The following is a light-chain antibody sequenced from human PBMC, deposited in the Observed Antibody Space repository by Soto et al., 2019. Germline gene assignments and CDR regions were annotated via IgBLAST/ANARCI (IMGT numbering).Light chain of an antibody. CDR1: QSITSF. CDR2: AAS. CDR3: QQSYSTPPYS. Sequence: DIQMTQSPSSLSASVGDRVTITCRASQSITSFLNWYQHKPGRAPKLLIYAASSLQSGVPSRFSGSGSGTDFTLTIDSLQPEDSATYCCQQSYSTPPYSFGQGTKLEIK. J-gene: IGKJ2*03. V-gene: IGKV1-39*01.